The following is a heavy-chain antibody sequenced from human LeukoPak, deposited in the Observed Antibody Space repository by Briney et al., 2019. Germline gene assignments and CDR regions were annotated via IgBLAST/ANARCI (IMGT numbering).Heavy chain of an antibody. CDR3: ASEDSGYEDGRWFDP. CDR1: GGSISSSSYY. V-gene: IGHV4-39*07. CDR2: IYYSGST. D-gene: IGHD5-12*01. Sequence: SETLSLTCTVSGGSISSSSYYWGWIRQPPGKGLEWIGSIYYSGSTYYNPSLKSRVTISVDMSKNQFSLKLSSVTAADTAVYYCASEDSGYEDGRWFDPWGQGTLVTVSS. J-gene: IGHJ5*02.